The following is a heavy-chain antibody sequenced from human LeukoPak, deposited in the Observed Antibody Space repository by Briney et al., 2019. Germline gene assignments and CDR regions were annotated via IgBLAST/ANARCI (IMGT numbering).Heavy chain of an antibody. CDR2: TYYRSKWYN. Sequence: SQTLSLTCAISGDSFSSNSAAWNWIRQSPSRGLEWLGRTYYRSKWYNDYAVSVKSRITINPDTSKNQFSLQLNSVTPEDTAVYYCARVLSSSSSRIMDYYYYYGMDVWGQGTTVTLSS. V-gene: IGHV6-1*01. CDR3: ARVLSSSSSRIMDYYYYYGMDV. J-gene: IGHJ6*02. CDR1: GDSFSSNSAA. D-gene: IGHD6-13*01.